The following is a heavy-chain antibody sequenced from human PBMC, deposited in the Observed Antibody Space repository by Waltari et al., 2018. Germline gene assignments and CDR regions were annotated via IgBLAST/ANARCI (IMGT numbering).Heavy chain of an antibody. CDR3: ARGRRGESPDIVVVPAARPFDY. CDR1: GGSFSGYY. J-gene: IGHJ4*02. V-gene: IGHV4-34*01. D-gene: IGHD2-2*02. CDR2: INHSGST. Sequence: QVQLQQWGAGLLKPSETLSLTWAVYGGSFSGYYWSWIRQPPGKGLEWIGEINHSGSTNYNPSLKSPVTISVDTSKNQFSLKLSSVTAADTAVYYCARGRRGESPDIVVVPAARPFDYWGQGTLVTVSS.